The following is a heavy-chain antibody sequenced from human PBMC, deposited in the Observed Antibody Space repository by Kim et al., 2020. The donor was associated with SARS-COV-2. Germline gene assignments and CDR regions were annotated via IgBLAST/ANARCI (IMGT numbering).Heavy chain of an antibody. CDR3: VKSTGTDY. J-gene: IGHJ4*02. D-gene: IGHD4-17*01. Sequence: ISSNGGNTYYADSVKGRFTISRDNSKNTLYLQMSSLRAEDTAVYYCVKSTGTDYWGQGTLVTVSS. V-gene: IGHV3-64D*06. CDR2: ISSNGGNT.